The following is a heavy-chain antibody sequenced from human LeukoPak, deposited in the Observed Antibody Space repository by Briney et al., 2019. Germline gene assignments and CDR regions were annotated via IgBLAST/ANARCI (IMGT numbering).Heavy chain of an antibody. CDR2: ITPDGNAA. V-gene: IGHV3-74*03. D-gene: IGHD2-15*01. CDR3: TRSGYSNGYDY. CDR1: GFTFSGHW. J-gene: IGHJ4*02. Sequence: PGGSLRLSCVASGFTFSGHWMHWVRQVPRKGLMAVSRITPDGNAAAYADSVKGRFTISRDNAKNTLYLEMNSLTAEDTALYHCTRSGYSNGYDYWGQGTLVTVSS.